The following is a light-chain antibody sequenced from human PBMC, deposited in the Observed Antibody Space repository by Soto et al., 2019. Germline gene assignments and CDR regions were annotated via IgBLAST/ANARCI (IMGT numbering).Light chain of an antibody. V-gene: IGKV3-20*01. CDR1: QSVGNNY. CDR3: HQCATSPLT. CDR2: DAS. J-gene: IGKJ1*01. Sequence: EIVLTQSPGTLSLSPGERATLSCRASQSVGNNYLAWYQQKPGQAPRLLIYDASNRATGIPDRFSGSGSGTDFTLTISRLEPEDFAVYYCHQCATSPLTFCQGTKVDLK.